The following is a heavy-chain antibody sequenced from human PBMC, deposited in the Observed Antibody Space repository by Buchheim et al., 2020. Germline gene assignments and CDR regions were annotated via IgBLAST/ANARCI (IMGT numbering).Heavy chain of an antibody. V-gene: IGHV1-2*02. Sequence: QVQLVQSGAEVKKPGASMKVSCKASGYTFIGYYIHWVRQAPGQGLEWMGWINPNSGGTNYAQKFQGRVTMTRDTSISTAYMELSRLRSDDTAVYYCARVVSSSWLFYDYYYGMDVWGQGTT. CDR1: GYTFIGYY. CDR3: ARVVSSSWLFYDYYYGMDV. CDR2: INPNSGGT. D-gene: IGHD6-13*01. J-gene: IGHJ6*02.